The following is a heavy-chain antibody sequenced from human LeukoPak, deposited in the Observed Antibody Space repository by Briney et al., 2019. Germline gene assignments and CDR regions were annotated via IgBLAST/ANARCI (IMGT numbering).Heavy chain of an antibody. Sequence: SQTLSLTCAISGDSVSSNSAAWNWIRQSPSRGLEWLGRTYYRSKWYNDYAVSVKSRITITPDTYKNQFSLQLNSVTPEDTAVYYCARGSWDYDFWSGYSIQFDYWGQGTLVTVSS. CDR1: GDSVSSNSAA. J-gene: IGHJ4*02. D-gene: IGHD3-3*01. V-gene: IGHV6-1*01. CDR2: TYYRSKWYN. CDR3: ARGSWDYDFWSGYSIQFDY.